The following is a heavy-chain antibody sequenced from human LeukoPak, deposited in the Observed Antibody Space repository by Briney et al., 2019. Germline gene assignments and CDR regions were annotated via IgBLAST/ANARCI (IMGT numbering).Heavy chain of an antibody. CDR3: ARARYYYNSRSYGAPYYFDY. Sequence: SETLSLTCTVSGGSISSYYWSWIRQPPGKGLEWIGYIYYSGSTNYNPSLKSRVTISVDTSKNQFSLKLSSVTAADTAVYYCARARYYYNSRSYGAPYYFDYWGQGTLVTVSS. D-gene: IGHD3-10*01. CDR1: GGSISSYY. CDR2: IYYSGST. V-gene: IGHV4-59*08. J-gene: IGHJ4*02.